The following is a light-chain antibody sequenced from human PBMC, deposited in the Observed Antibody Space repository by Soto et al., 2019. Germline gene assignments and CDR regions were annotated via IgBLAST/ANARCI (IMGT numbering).Light chain of an antibody. CDR3: QQSYITPWT. Sequence: EIVMTQSPATLSLSPGETATLSCRASQSVHSNLAWFQQHPGQAPRLLIYGASSRATGIPVRFSGSGSGTEFTLTISSLQPEDFATYYCQQSYITPWTFGQGTKVEIK. CDR2: GAS. CDR1: QSVHSN. V-gene: IGKV3-15*01. J-gene: IGKJ1*01.